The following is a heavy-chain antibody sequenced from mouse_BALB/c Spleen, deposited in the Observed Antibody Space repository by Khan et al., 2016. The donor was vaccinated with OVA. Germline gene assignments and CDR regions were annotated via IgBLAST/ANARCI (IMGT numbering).Heavy chain of an antibody. CDR1: GYTFTSYW. J-gene: IGHJ2*01. CDR2: INPTSGYT. V-gene: IGHV1-7*01. CDR3: ARDRIDY. Sequence: QVHLQQSGAELAKPGASVKMSCKASGYTFTSYWMHWIKQRPGQGLEWIGYINPTSGYTDYNQKFKDKATLTADKSSSTAYMQLSSLTSDDSAVYYCARDRIDYWGQGTALTVSS.